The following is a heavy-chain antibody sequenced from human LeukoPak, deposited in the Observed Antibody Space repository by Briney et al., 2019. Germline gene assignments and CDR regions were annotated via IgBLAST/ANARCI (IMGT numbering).Heavy chain of an antibody. D-gene: IGHD5-18*01. CDR3: ARVGYSYGQFDY. J-gene: IGHJ4*02. CDR2: IYYSGST. Sequence: SETLSLTCTVSGGSISSYYWSWIRQPPGKGLEWIGYIYYSGSTNYNPSLKSRVTIPVDTSKNQFSLKLSSVTAADTAVYYCARVGYSYGQFDYWGQGTLVTVSS. CDR1: GGSISSYY. V-gene: IGHV4-59*01.